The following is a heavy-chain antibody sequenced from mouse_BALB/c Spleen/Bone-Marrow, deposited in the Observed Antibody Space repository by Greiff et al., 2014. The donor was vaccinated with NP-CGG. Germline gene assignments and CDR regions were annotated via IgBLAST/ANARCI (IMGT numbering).Heavy chain of an antibody. V-gene: IGHV1-37*01. J-gene: IGHJ2*01. Sequence: SGPELVKPGASVKISCKASGYSFTGYFMNRVKQSHGKSLEWVGRINPYNGDTFNNQKFKGKATLTVDKSSSTAHMELLSPTSEDSAVYYCGRGVDGCFDYWGQGTTLTVSS. CDR2: INPYNGDT. D-gene: IGHD1-2*01. CDR3: GRGVDGCFDY. CDR1: GYSFTGYF.